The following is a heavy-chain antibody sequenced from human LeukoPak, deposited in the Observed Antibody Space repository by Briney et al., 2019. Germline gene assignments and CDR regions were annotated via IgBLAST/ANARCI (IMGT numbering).Heavy chain of an antibody. J-gene: IGHJ4*02. D-gene: IGHD3-10*01. CDR2: INHSGSS. Sequence: PSETLSLTCAVYGGSFSGYYWSWIRQPPGKGLEWIGEINHSGSSNYNPSLKSRVTISVDTSKNQFSLKLSSVTAADTAVHYCARVRDYYGSGSYFDYWGQGTLVTVSS. V-gene: IGHV4-34*01. CDR3: ARVRDYYGSGSYFDY. CDR1: GGSFSGYY.